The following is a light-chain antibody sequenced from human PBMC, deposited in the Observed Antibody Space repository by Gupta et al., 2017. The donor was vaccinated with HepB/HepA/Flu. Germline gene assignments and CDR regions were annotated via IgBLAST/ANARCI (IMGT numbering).Light chain of an antibody. Sequence: DIVMTQSPDSLAVPLGERATINCKSSQSVLYSSNNKNYLAWYQQKPGQPPKLLIYWASTRESGVPDRFSGSGSGTDFTLTISSLQAEDVAVYSCHQYYSTPPIFGGGTKVEIK. CDR2: WAS. V-gene: IGKV4-1*01. CDR1: QSVLYSSNNKNY. J-gene: IGKJ4*01. CDR3: HQYYSTPPI.